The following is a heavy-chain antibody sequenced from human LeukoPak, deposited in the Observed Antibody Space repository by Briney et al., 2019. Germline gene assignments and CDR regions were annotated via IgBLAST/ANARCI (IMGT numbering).Heavy chain of an antibody. CDR3: PRPTFSHGAGNNHGFHP. Sequence: ASVKVSCKASGYTFTGYYMHWVRQAPGQGLEWMGWINPNSGGTNYAQKFQGRVTMTRDTSISTAYMELSRLRSDDTAVYYCPRPTFSHGAGNNHGFHPGGQGTRVTVPS. CDR2: INPNSGGT. D-gene: IGHD3-10*01. V-gene: IGHV1-2*02. CDR1: GYTFTGYY. J-gene: IGHJ5*02.